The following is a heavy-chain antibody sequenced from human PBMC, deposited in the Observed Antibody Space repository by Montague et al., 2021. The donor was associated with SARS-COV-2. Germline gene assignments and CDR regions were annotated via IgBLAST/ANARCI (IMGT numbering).Heavy chain of an antibody. J-gene: IGHJ4*01. CDR2: IYYNGNT. Sequence: SETLSLTCTVSGGSISSYFCSWIWLRPPPGQGLIGLRQIYYNGNTYYNPSLNSRVTISVDTSKNQFSLMLSSVTAADTAVYYCARHGKTSRVRIIRVVVYFDYWGHGTLVTVSS. V-gene: IGHV4-39*01. D-gene: IGHD2-21*01. CDR3: ARHGKTSRVRIIRVVVYFDY. CDR1: GGSISSYFCS.